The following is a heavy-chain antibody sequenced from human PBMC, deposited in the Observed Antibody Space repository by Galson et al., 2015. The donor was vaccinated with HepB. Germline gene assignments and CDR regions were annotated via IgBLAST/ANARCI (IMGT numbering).Heavy chain of an antibody. V-gene: IGHV1-69*13. CDR1: GGTFSSYA. Sequence: SVKVSCKASGGTFSSYAISWVRQAPGQGLEWMGGIIPIFGTANYAQKFQGRVTITADESTSTAYMELSSLRSEDTAVYYCARDGRRDSSSWVQSSSTTNHASDIWGQGTMATVSS. CDR2: IIPIFGTA. D-gene: IGHD6-13*01. J-gene: IGHJ3*02. CDR3: ARDGRRDSSSWVQSSSTTNHASDI.